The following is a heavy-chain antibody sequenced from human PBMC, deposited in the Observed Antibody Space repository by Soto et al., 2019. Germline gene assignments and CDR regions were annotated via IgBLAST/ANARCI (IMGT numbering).Heavy chain of an antibody. CDR2: IYYNGFA. Sequence: QLQLQESGPGLVKPSETLSLTCTVSGGSISSTTYYWGWIRQPPGKGLEWIGSIYYNGFAYYNPSLKSRVTVSVDTSKNQFSLRLTSVTAADPAVYYCARQDDFWSGSSYFDYWGQGTLVTVSS. V-gene: IGHV4-39*01. CDR1: GGSISSTTYY. J-gene: IGHJ4*02. CDR3: ARQDDFWSGSSYFDY. D-gene: IGHD3-3*01.